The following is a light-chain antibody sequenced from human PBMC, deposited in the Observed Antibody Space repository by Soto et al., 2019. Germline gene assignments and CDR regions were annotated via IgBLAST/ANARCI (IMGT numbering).Light chain of an antibody. J-gene: IGKJ1*01. V-gene: IGKV3-15*01. Sequence: EIVLAQSPATLSLSPGGRATLSCRASQSVSSSYLAWYQQKPGQAPRLLIYATSNRAAGVPVRFSGSGSETEFTLTIRSLQSEDFALYYCHQYNNWPWTFGQGTKVDIK. CDR2: ATS. CDR1: QSVSSSY. CDR3: HQYNNWPWT.